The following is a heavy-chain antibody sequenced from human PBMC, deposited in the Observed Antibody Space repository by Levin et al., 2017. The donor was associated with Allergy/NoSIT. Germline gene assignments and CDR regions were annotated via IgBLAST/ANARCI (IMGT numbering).Heavy chain of an antibody. Sequence: RASVKVSCKASGYTFTGYYMHWVRQAPGQGLEWMGWINPNSGGTNYAQKFQGRVTMTRDTSISTAYMDLSRLRSDDTAVYYCARVSRYYDRSGYGYWGQGTLVTVSS. J-gene: IGHJ4*02. V-gene: IGHV1-2*02. CDR2: INPNSGGT. D-gene: IGHD3-22*01. CDR3: ARVSRYYDRSGYGY. CDR1: GYTFTGYY.